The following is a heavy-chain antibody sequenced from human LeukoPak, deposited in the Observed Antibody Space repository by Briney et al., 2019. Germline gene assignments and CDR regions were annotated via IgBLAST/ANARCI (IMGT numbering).Heavy chain of an antibody. J-gene: IGHJ4*02. V-gene: IGHV1-24*01. D-gene: IGHD2-15*01. CDR1: GYTLTELS. CDR3: ARDVVVAATPYYFDC. CDR2: FDPEDGET. Sequence: ASVKVSCKVSGYTLTELSMHWVRQAPGKGLEWMGGFDPEDGETIYAQKFQGRVTMTEDTSTDTAYMELSRLRSDDTAVYYCARDVVVAATPYYFDCWGQGTLVTVSS.